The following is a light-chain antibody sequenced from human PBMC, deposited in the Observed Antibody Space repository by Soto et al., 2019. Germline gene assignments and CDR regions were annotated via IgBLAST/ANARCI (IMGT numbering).Light chain of an antibody. CDR2: GAS. CDR1: QSVSGN. CDR3: QQYNDRPPA. V-gene: IGKV3-15*01. J-gene: IGKJ5*01. Sequence: EIVMTQSPATLSVSPGERDALSCRASQSVSGNLAWYQQTPGQAPRLLIYGASTRATGIPARFSGSGFGTEFTLTISSLKSEDFAVYYCQQYNDRPPAFGQGTRLEIK.